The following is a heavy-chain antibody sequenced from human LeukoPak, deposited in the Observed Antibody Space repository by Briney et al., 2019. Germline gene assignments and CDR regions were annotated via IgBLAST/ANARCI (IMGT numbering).Heavy chain of an antibody. CDR1: GGSLSTSTSY. D-gene: IGHD3-9*01. CDR3: ARGVYDILTDYYYMDV. CDR2: LYYSGST. V-gene: IGHV4-39*07. Sequence: PSETLSLTCTVSGGSLSTSTSYWGWIRQPPGKGLEWIGSLYYSGSTSYNPSLKSRVTISVDTSKNQFSLKLSSVTAADTAVYYCARGVYDILTDYYYMDVWGKGTTVTISS. J-gene: IGHJ6*03.